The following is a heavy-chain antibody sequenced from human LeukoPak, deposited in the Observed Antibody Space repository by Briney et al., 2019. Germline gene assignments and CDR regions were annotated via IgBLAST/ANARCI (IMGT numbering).Heavy chain of an antibody. J-gene: IGHJ4*02. Sequence: ASVKVSCKASGGTFSSYAISWVRQAPGQGLEWMGRIIPILGIANYAQKFQGRVTITADKSTSTAYMELSSLRSEDTAVYYCARSGKYSSGWDVDYWGQGTLVTVSS. D-gene: IGHD6-19*01. CDR1: GGTFSSYA. CDR3: ARSGKYSSGWDVDY. CDR2: IIPILGIA. V-gene: IGHV1-69*04.